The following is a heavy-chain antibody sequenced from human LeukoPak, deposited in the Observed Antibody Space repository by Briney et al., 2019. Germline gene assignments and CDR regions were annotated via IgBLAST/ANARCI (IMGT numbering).Heavy chain of an antibody. V-gene: IGHV4-59*11. CDR1: GGSIDNHY. CDR3: ARDPGYFGSGSYLGGLDP. Sequence: PSETLSLTCSVSGGSIDNHYWTWIRRPPGKGLEWIGHIYYSGSTTYNPSLKSRVTISVDTSKNQFSLKLSSVTPADTAAYYCARDPGYFGSGSYLGGLDPWGQGTLVTVYS. CDR2: IYYSGST. D-gene: IGHD3-10*01. J-gene: IGHJ5*02.